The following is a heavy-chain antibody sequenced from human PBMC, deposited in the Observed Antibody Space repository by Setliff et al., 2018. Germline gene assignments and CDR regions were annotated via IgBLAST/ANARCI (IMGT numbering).Heavy chain of an antibody. CDR3: GTRDCRTTGCYNEYIET. J-gene: IGHJ5*02. CDR2: IKGDESEK. V-gene: IGHV3-7*01. CDR1: GYSLTNYW. D-gene: IGHD2-2*02. Sequence: PGESLKISCKASGYSLTNYWSGWGRQAPGKGLEWVANIKGDESEKYYVDSVKGRFTISRDNAKNSLYLQMNSLRAEDTAVYFCGTRDCRTTGCYNEYIETWGQGTLVTVSS.